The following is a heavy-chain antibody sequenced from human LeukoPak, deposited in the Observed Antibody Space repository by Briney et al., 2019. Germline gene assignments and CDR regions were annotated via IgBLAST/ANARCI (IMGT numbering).Heavy chain of an antibody. CDR3: ARDNGDFRSIYYYMDV. J-gene: IGHJ6*03. CDR1: GGSINSGDSY. CDR2: IYYSWST. D-gene: IGHD2-8*01. V-gene: IGHV4-31*03. Sequence: SETLCLTCTVSGGSINSGDSYWSWIRQRPGEGLEWIGCIYYSWSTYYNPSLKSRITLSLDTSKNQFSLRLSSVTAADTAVYYCARDNGDFRSIYYYMDVWGKGTTVTVSS.